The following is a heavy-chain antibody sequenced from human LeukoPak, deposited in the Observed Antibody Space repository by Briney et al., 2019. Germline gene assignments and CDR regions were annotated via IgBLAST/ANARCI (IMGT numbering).Heavy chain of an antibody. CDR3: ARRAYSGSYFYFDY. CDR2: INSDGSSI. J-gene: IGHJ4*02. CDR1: GFTFSSYS. Sequence: GGSLRLSCAASGFTFSSYSMNWVRQAPGKGLEWVSRINSDGSSISYADAVKGRFTISRDNAKNTLYLQMNSLRAEDTAVYYCARRAYSGSYFYFDYWGQGTLVTVSS. V-gene: IGHV3-74*01. D-gene: IGHD1-26*01.